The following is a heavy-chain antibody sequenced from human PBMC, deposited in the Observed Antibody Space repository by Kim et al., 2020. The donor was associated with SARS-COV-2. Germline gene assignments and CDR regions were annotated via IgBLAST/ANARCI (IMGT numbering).Heavy chain of an antibody. D-gene: IGHD1-1*01. J-gene: IGHJ3*02. V-gene: IGHV3-72*01. CDR1: GLTFSDHY. Sequence: GGSLRLSCAASGLTFSDHYMDWVRQAPGKGLEWVGRSRNKANSYRTEYAASVGGRFTISREDSKKSLYLQMNSLQTEDTAMYYCASFTIYAFDIWGQGTMVTVS. CDR2: SRNKANSYRT. CDR3: ASFTIYAFDI.